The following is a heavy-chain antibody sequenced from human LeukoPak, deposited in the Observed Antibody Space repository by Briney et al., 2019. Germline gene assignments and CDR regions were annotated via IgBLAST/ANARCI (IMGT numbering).Heavy chain of an antibody. CDR2: ISSSGSTM. Sequence: GGSLRLSCAASGFTFSDYYMSWIRQAPGKGLEWVSYISSSGSTMYYADSVKGRFTISRDNAKNSLYLQMNSLRAGDTAVYYCASHLWFGELFPGAFDIWGQGTMVTVSS. CDR3: ASHLWFGELFPGAFDI. V-gene: IGHV3-11*01. D-gene: IGHD3-10*01. J-gene: IGHJ3*02. CDR1: GFTFSDYY.